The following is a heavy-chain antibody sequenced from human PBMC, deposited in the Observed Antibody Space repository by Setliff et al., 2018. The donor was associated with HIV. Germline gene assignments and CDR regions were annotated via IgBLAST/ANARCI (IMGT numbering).Heavy chain of an antibody. D-gene: IGHD3-22*01. J-gene: IGHJ4*02. Sequence: LSLTCTVSGDSISSGGYYWSWIRQPAGKGLEWIGRIYTSGSTNYNPSLKSRVTISIDTSKNQFSLKLRSVTAADTAVYYCARDHDYYDSSKSWGFDYWGQGTQVTVSS. V-gene: IGHV4-61*02. CDR3: ARDHDYYDSSKSWGFDY. CDR1: GDSISSGGYY. CDR2: IYTSGST.